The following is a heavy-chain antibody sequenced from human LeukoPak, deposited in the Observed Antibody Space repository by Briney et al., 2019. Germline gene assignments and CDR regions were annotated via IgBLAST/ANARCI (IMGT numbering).Heavy chain of an antibody. CDR3: AKKRGSLWFDP. CDR1: GFTFSSYG. Sequence: GGSLRLSCAASGFTFSSYGMHWVRQAPGKGLEWVAVISYDGSNKYYADSVKGRFTISRDNSKNTLYLQMNSLRAEDTAVYYCAKKRGSLWFDPWGQGTLVTVSS. D-gene: IGHD1-26*01. V-gene: IGHV3-30*18. CDR2: ISYDGSNK. J-gene: IGHJ5*02.